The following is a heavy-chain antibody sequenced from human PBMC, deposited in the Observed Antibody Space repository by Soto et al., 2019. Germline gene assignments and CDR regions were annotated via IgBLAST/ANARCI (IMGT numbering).Heavy chain of an antibody. CDR1: GFTFSNYW. CDR2: IKQDGSEK. CDR3: ARETSADSF. D-gene: IGHD2-21*01. J-gene: IGHJ4*02. V-gene: IGHV3-7*01. Sequence: EVQLVESGGGLVQPGGSLRLSCAASGFTFSNYWMVWVRQAPEKGPEWVATIKQDGSEKYYVDSVKGRFTISRDNTKNSLYLQMNSLRAEDTALCYCARETSADSFWGQGTLVTVSS.